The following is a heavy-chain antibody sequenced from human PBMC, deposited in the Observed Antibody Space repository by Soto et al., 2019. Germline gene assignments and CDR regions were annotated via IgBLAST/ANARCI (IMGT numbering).Heavy chain of an antibody. Sequence: QVQLVESGGGVVQPGRSLRLSCAASGFTFSSYAMHWVRRAPGKGLEWMAVMSYDGSNKYYADSVKGRFTISRDNSKNSRYLQMNRRRPEDTALYYWARGGGDYWGKGTLVIVSS. CDR2: MSYDGSNK. D-gene: IGHD3-16*01. CDR1: GFTFSSYA. CDR3: ARGGGDY. V-gene: IGHV3-30-3*01. J-gene: IGHJ4*02.